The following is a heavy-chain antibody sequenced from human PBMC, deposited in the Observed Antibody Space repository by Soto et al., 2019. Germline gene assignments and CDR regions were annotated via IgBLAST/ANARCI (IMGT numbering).Heavy chain of an antibody. V-gene: IGHV3-9*01. CDR2: ISWNSGSI. CDR1: GFTFDDYA. J-gene: IGHJ1*01. CDR3: AKDGALSGSEYFQH. Sequence: PGGSLRLSCAASGFTFDDYAMHWVRQAPGKGLEWVSGISWNSGSIGYADSVKGRFTISRDNAKTSLYLQMNSLRAEDTALYYCAKDGALSGSEYFQHWGQGTLVTVSS. D-gene: IGHD5-12*01.